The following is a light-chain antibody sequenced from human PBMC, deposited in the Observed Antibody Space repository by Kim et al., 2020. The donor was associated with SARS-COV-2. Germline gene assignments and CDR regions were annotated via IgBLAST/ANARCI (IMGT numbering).Light chain of an antibody. CDR2: SNN. V-gene: IGLV1-44*01. J-gene: IGLJ2*01. CDR1: SSNIGSNT. Sequence: QSVLTQPPSASGTPGQRVTISCSGSSSNIGSNTVNWYQHLPGTAPKFLIYSNNRRPSGVPDRFSGSKSGTSASLAISGLQSDDDAVYFCAAWDDSLKGPVFGGGTQLTVL. CDR3: AAWDDSLKGPV.